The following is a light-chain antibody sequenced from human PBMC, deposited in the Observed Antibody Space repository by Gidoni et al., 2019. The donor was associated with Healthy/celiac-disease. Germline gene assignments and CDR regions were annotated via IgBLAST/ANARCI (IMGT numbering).Light chain of an antibody. J-gene: IGKJ2*01. V-gene: IGKV3-20*01. CDR1: QSVSSSY. Sequence: ELVLTQSPGTLSLSPGERATLSCRARQSVSSSYLAWYQQKPGQAPRLLIYGASSRATGIPDRFSGSGSGTDFTLTISRLEPEDFAVYYCQQYGSSPPNTFGQGTKLEIK. CDR3: QQYGSSPPNT. CDR2: GAS.